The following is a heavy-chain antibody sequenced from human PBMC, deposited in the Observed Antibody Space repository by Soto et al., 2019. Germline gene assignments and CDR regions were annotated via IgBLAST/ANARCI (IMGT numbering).Heavy chain of an antibody. D-gene: IGHD2-21*02. CDR2: SVAGSGNT. V-gene: IGHV1-58*01. CDR1: GFTFTSSS. Sequence: GASVKVSCKPSGFTFTSSSVQWVRQARGQRLEWRGWSVAGSGNTNYAQRFQERVTITRERGSSTAYMEVSSLSSKDPAAYCCAADPGTNCCNSVDAFYIWG. CDR3: AADPGTNCCNSVDAFYI. J-gene: IGHJ3*02.